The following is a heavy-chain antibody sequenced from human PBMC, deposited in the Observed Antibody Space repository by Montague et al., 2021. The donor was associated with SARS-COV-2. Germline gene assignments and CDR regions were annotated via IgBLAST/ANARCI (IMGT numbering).Heavy chain of an antibody. CDR1: GYIFSSYS. CDR3: ARDWYCRGGRCHNTFDI. D-gene: IGHD2-15*01. CDR2: ISTYDYKT. Sequence: SVKVSCKASGYIFSSYSISWVRQAPGQGLEWMGWISTYDYKTNYAQMVQGRVTVTTDTSTSTVYMELRSLRSDDTAVYYSARDWYCRGGRCHNTFDIWGQGTLVTVSS. V-gene: IGHV1-18*01. J-gene: IGHJ3*02.